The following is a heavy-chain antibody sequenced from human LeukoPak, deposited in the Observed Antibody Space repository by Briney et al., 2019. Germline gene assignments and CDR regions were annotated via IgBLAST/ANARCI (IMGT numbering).Heavy chain of an antibody. CDR1: GFTFSDYY. CDR3: ANGYSYVRTY. CDR2: MSSSGSII. V-gene: IGHV3-11*01. Sequence: PGGSLRLSCAASGFTFSDYYTSWVRQAPGKGLEGLSYMSSSGSIIWYADSVKGRFTISRDNAKNSLYLQMNSLRAEDTAVYYCANGYSYVRTYWGQGTLVTVSS. D-gene: IGHD5-18*01. J-gene: IGHJ4*02.